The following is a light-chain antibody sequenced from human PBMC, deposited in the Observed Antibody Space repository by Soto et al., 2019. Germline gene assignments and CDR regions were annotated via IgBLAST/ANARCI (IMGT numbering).Light chain of an antibody. CDR3: QQYNSYSWT. V-gene: IGKV1-5*03. J-gene: IGKJ1*01. CDR2: KAP. Sequence: DIQMTQSPSTLSASVGDTVTITCRASQSFSNWLAWYQQKPRKAPKFLIYKAPTLESGVQSRFSGSRSVTEFTLTISSLQPDDFATYYCQQYNSYSWTLGQGTQVAIK. CDR1: QSFSNW.